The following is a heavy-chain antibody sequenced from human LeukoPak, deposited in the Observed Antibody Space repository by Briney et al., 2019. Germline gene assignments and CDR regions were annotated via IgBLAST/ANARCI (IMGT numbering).Heavy chain of an antibody. D-gene: IGHD4-11*01. CDR3: ARSHYSLRTYYYYYYMDV. Sequence: SETLSLTCTVSGGSISSGSYYWSWIRQPAGKGLEWIGRIYTSGSTNYNPSLKSRATISVDTSKNQFSLKLSSVTAADTAVYYCARSHYSLRTYYYYYYMDVWGKGTTVTVSS. CDR1: GGSISSGSYY. V-gene: IGHV4-61*02. J-gene: IGHJ6*03. CDR2: IYTSGST.